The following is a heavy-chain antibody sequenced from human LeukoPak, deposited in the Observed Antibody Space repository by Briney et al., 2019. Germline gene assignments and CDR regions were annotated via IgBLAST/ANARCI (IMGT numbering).Heavy chain of an antibody. J-gene: IGHJ4*02. CDR1: DGSISSGGYY. CDR3: ARDSCSGGSCYGIDY. Sequence: SQTLSLTCTVSDGSISSGGYYWSWIRQHPGKGLEWIGYIYYSGSTYYNPSLKSRVTISVDTSKNQFSLKLSSVTAADTAVYYCARDSCSGGSCYGIDYWGQGTLVTVSS. CDR2: IYYSGST. D-gene: IGHD2-15*01. V-gene: IGHV4-31*03.